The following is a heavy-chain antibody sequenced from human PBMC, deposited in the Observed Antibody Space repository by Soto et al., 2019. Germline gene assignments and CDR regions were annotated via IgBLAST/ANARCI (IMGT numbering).Heavy chain of an antibody. J-gene: IGHJ4*02. D-gene: IGHD4-4*01. CDR3: TRLHPFYYFDY. Sequence: QITLKESGPTLVKPTQTLTLTCTFSGFLLSTNGVGVGWIRQPPGKALEWLALIYWDDDKRYSPSLKSRLTITKDTSKNQVVLTMTNMDPVDTATYYCTRLHPFYYFDYWGQGTLVTVSS. CDR1: GFLLSTNGVG. V-gene: IGHV2-5*02. CDR2: IYWDDDK.